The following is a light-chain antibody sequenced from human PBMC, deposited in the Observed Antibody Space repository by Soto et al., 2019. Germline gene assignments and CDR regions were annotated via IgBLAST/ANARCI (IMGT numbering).Light chain of an antibody. CDR1: SSDIGSYNY. Sequence: QSVLTHPASVSGSPGQSIAISCTGTSSDIGSYNYVSWYQQHPGKAPKLIIHEVSNRPSGISDHFSGSKSGNTASLTISGLQADDEAAYYCSSHTTYSTRIFGTGTKVTV. V-gene: IGLV2-14*01. CDR3: SSHTTYSTRI. CDR2: EVS. J-gene: IGLJ1*01.